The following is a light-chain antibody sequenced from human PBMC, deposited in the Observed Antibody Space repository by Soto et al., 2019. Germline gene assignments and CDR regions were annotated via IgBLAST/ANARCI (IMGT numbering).Light chain of an antibody. CDR1: QSISSW. CDR3: QQYENYWK. J-gene: IGKJ1*01. V-gene: IGKV1-5*01. Sequence: IQMTQSPSTLSATAGDRVTITCRASQSISSWLAWYQHKPGKAPKLLIYDASNLDSGVPSRFSGSGSGTEFSLTISNLQPDDCATYYCQQYENYWKFGQGTKVDI. CDR2: DAS.